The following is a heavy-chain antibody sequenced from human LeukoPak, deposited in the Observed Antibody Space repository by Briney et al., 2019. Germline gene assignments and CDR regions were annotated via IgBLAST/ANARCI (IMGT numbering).Heavy chain of an antibody. V-gene: IGHV4-61*02. J-gene: IGHJ1*01. Sequence: SETLSLTCTVSGVSISSGSYYWSWLRQPAGKGLEWIVRIYTSESTNYNPSLNSRATISVDTYKSQFSLKLSSVTAADTSVYYCAADPYYDILTGYREYWGQGTLVTVSS. CDR1: GVSISSGSYY. CDR2: IYTSEST. D-gene: IGHD3-9*01. CDR3: AADPYYDILTGYREY.